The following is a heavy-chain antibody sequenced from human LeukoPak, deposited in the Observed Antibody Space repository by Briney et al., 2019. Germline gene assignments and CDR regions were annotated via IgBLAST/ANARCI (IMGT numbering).Heavy chain of an antibody. D-gene: IGHD6-13*01. V-gene: IGHV1-18*01. CDR1: GYTFTSYG. CDR3: ARDSIAAAGTWFDP. Sequence: ASVKFSCKASGYTFTSYGISWVRQAPGQGLEWMGWISAYNGNTNYAQKLQGRVTMTTDTSTSAAYMELRSLRSDDTAVYYCARDSIAAAGTWFDPWGQGTLVTVSS. J-gene: IGHJ5*02. CDR2: ISAYNGNT.